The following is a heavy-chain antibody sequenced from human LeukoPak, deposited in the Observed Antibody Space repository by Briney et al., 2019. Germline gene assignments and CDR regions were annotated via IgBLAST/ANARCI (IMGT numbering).Heavy chain of an antibody. D-gene: IGHD6-6*01. CDR1: GGTFSSYA. CDR3: ARERIAARPPTYYYYYYMDV. Sequence: SVKVSCKASGGTFSSYAISWVRQAPGQGLEWMGRIIPIFGTANYAQKFQGRVTITTDESTSTGYMELSSLRSEDTAVYYCARERIAARPPTYYYYYYMDVWGKGTTVTVSS. V-gene: IGHV1-69*05. J-gene: IGHJ6*03. CDR2: IIPIFGTA.